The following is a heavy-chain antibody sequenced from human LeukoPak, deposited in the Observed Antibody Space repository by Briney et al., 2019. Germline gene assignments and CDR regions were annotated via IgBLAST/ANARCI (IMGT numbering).Heavy chain of an antibody. D-gene: IGHD4-17*01. CDR2: ISAYNGNT. CDR3: ARPTTVTTLGALDI. CDR1: GYTFTSYG. V-gene: IGHV1-18*01. J-gene: IGHJ3*02. Sequence: ASVKVSCKASGYTFTSYGISWVRQAPGQGLEWMGWISAYNGNTNYAQKLQGRVTMTTDTSTSTAYMELRSLRSDDTAVYYCARPTTVTTLGALDIWGQGTMVTVSS.